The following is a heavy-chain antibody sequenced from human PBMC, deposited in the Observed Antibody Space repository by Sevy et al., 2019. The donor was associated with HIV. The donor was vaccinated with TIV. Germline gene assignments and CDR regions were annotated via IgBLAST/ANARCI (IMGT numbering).Heavy chain of an antibody. V-gene: IGHV3-30*03. J-gene: IGHJ4*02. Sequence: GGCLRLSCAASGFSFSDYRMHWVRQAPGKGLEWVAVISYDGRNNKYNADSVKGRFTISRDNSKNTLYLQMNSLRAEDTAIYYFARDRGEILSSAFDYWGQGTLVTVSS. CDR3: ARDRGEILSSAFDY. CDR2: ISYDGRNNK. CDR1: GFSFSDYR. D-gene: IGHD3-16*01.